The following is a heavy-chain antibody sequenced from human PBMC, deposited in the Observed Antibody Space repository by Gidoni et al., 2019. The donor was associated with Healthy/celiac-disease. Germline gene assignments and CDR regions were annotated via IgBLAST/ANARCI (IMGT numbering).Heavy chain of an antibody. D-gene: IGHD3-22*01. CDR2: ISGSGGST. V-gene: IGHV3-23*01. J-gene: IGHJ4*02. Sequence: EVQLLESGGGLVQPGESLRLSCAASGFTFSSYAMSWVRQAPGKGLEWVSAISGSGGSTYYADSVKGRFTISRDNSKNTLYLQMNSLRAEDTAVYYCAKGDTMIVAERDWGQGTLVTVSS. CDR3: AKGDTMIVAERD. CDR1: GFTFSSYA.